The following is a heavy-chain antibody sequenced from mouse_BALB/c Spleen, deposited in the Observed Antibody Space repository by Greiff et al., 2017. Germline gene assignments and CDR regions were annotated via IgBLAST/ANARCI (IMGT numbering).Heavy chain of an antibody. J-gene: IGHJ1*01. CDR3: ARDYYGSSYRWYFDV. V-gene: IGHV5-15*02. Sequence: EVQLVESGGGLVQPGGSRKLSCAASGFTFSDYGMAWVRQAPGKGPEWVAFISNLAYSIYYADTVTGRFTISRENAKNTLYLEMSSLRSEDTAMYYCARDYYGSSYRWYFDVWGAGTTVTVSS. D-gene: IGHD1-1*01. CDR2: ISNLAYSI. CDR1: GFTFSDYG.